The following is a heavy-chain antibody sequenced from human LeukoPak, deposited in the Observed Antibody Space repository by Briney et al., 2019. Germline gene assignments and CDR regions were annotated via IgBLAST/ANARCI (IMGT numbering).Heavy chain of an antibody. CDR1: GYTSTNYG. CDR2: IGGYNGKT. V-gene: IGHV1-18*01. CDR3: ARDRWSGATGDYHYYYGMDV. D-gene: IGHD1-26*01. J-gene: IGHJ6*02. Sequence: ASVKVSCKASGYTSTNYGISWVRQAPGQGLEWMGWIGGYNGKTKYVEKLQGRATMTTDTSTNTAYMELRSLRSDDTAVYYCARDRWSGATGDYHYYYGMDVWGQGTTVIVSS.